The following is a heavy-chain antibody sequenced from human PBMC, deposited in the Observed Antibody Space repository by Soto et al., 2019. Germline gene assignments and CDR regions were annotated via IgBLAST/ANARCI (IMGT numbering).Heavy chain of an antibody. CDR1: GFSFSNYA. V-gene: IGHV3-23*01. J-gene: IGHJ4*02. CDR3: AKNSLVPGHIGYDDDNK. CDR2: ISNSGRSS. Sequence: GGSLRLSCAASGFSFSNYAMTWVRQAPGKGLEWVSGISNSGRSSSYADPVKGRFTTSRDNSKNMLYLQMNSLRAEDTAVYFCAKNSLVPGHIGYDDDNKWGQGTLVTVSS. D-gene: IGHD5-12*01.